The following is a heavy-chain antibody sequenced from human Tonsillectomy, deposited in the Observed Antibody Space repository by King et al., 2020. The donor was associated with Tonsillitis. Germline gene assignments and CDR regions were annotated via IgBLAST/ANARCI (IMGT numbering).Heavy chain of an antibody. CDR1: GFTFSSYE. CDR3: ARGRELGFWYVDL. J-gene: IGHJ2*01. Sequence: VQLVESGGGLVQPGGSLRLSCAASGFTFSSYEMNWVRQAPGKGLEWVSYISSSGATIYYADSVKGRFTISRDNAKNSLSLQMNSLRAEDTAVYYCARGRELGFWYVDLWGRGTPVTVSS. CDR2: ISSSGATI. V-gene: IGHV3-48*03. D-gene: IGHD1-7*01.